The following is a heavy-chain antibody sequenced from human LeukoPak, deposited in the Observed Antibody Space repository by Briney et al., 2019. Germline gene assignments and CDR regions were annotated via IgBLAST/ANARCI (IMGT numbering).Heavy chain of an antibody. V-gene: IGHV1-2*06. Sequence: GASVKVSCKASGYSFIGYYMHWVRQAPGQGLEWMGRINPNSGGTNYAQKFQGRVTMTRDTSISTAYMEQSRLRFDDTAVYYCARGSARIEVAGEVWYFDLWGRGTLVTVSS. J-gene: IGHJ2*01. D-gene: IGHD6-19*01. CDR3: ARGSARIEVAGEVWYFDL. CDR1: GYSFIGYY. CDR2: INPNSGGT.